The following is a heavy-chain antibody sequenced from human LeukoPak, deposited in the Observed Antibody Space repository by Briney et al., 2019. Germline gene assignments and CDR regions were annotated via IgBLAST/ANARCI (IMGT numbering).Heavy chain of an antibody. J-gene: IGHJ4*02. Sequence: ASVKVTCKASGYTFNSYYLHWMRQAPGQGLEWMGIINPSGGSTSYAQKFQGRVTMTRDTSTSTVYMELSSLRSEDTAVYYCATDRARLFDYWGQGTLVTVSS. CDR1: GYTFNSYY. CDR3: ATDRARLFDY. D-gene: IGHD1-14*01. V-gene: IGHV1-46*02. CDR2: INPSGGST.